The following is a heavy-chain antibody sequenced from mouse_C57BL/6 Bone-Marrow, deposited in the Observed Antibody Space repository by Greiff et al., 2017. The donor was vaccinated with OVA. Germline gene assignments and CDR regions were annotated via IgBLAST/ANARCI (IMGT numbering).Heavy chain of an antibody. V-gene: IGHV7-1*01. CDR3: ARDAPYYYGSPWFAY. J-gene: IGHJ3*01. CDR2: SRNKANDYTT. CDR1: GFTFSDFY. Sequence: EVQVVESGGGLVQSGRSLRLSCATSGFTFSDFYMEWVRQAPGKGLEWIAASRNKANDYTTEYSASVKGRFIVSRDTSQSILYLQMNALRAEDTAIYYCARDAPYYYGSPWFAYWGQGTLVTVSA. D-gene: IGHD1-1*01.